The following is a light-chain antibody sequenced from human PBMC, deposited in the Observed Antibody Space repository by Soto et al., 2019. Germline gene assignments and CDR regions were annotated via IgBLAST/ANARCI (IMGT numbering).Light chain of an antibody. CDR1: QGISSY. V-gene: IGKV1-8*01. J-gene: IGKJ2*01. CDR2: AAS. CDR3: LQYYSYPRT. Sequence: AIRMTQSPSSLSASTGDRVTITCRASQGISSYLAWYQQKPGKAPKLLIYAASTLQSGVPSRFSGSGSGTDFTLTISWLQSEDFATYYCLQYYSYPRTFGQGTKLEIK.